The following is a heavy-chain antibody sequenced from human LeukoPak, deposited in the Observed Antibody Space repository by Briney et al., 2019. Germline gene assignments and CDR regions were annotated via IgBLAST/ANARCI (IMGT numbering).Heavy chain of an antibody. V-gene: IGHV4-4*07. CDR2: FYTSGTT. D-gene: IGHD3-10*01. CDR1: GGSINDYH. CDR3: VRVGGIPLGAFDI. J-gene: IGHJ3*02. Sequence: SETLSLTCTVTGGSINDYHWSWIRQPAGKGLEWIGRFYTSGTTTYNPSLQSRVTMPVDTSKNQFSLKLTSVTAADTAVYFCVRVGGIPLGAFDIWGQGTTVTVSP.